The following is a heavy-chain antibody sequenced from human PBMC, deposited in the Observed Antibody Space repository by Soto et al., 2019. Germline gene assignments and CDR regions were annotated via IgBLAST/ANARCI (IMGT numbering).Heavy chain of an antibody. CDR3: ARDLCDY. CDR1: GVTFSNYW. CDR2: INEDGSEK. Sequence: EVQLVESGGGLVQPGGSLRLSCAASGVTFSNYWMNWVRQAPGKGLEWVANINEDGSEKYYVDSAKGRFTISSDNAKKPLYLQMSSLRAEDTAVYYCARDLCDYWGQGTLVTLSS. V-gene: IGHV3-7*01. J-gene: IGHJ4*02.